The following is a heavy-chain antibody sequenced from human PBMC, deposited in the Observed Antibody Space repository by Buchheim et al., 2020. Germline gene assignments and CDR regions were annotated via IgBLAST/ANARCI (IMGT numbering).Heavy chain of an antibody. Sequence: EVQLLESGGGLVQPGGSLRLSCAASGFTFSSYAMSWVRQVPGKGLEWVSAITDGGRTYYADSVTGRFTISTDNSQSTLFLQMNSLRAEDTAVYYCAKDGRPYSSSWFDCWGQGTL. V-gene: IGHV3-23*01. J-gene: IGHJ4*02. CDR1: GFTFSSYA. D-gene: IGHD6-13*01. CDR3: AKDGRPYSSSWFDC. CDR2: ITDGGRT.